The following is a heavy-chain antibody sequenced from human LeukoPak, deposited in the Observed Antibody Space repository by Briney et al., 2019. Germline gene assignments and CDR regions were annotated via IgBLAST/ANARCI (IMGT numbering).Heavy chain of an antibody. CDR2: MNPNSGNT. CDR3: ARDAVLLWFGESHANYYYMDV. Sequence: ASVKVSCKASGYSFTSYDINWVRQATGQGLEWMGWMNPNSGNTGYAQKFQGRVTMTRNTSISTAYMELSSLRSEDTAVYYCARDAVLLWFGESHANYYYMDVWGKGTTVNVSS. D-gene: IGHD3-10*01. J-gene: IGHJ6*03. CDR1: GYSFTSYD. V-gene: IGHV1-8*01.